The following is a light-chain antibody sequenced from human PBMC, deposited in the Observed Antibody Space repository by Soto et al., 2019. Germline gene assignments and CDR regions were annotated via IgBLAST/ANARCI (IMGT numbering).Light chain of an antibody. CDR2: GAS. CDR3: HGYGSPIVT. Sequence: EIVLTQSPGTLSLSPGERATLSCRASQSVSSTYLAWYQQKPGQEPRLLIYGASSRATGIPDRFSGSGSGTDFTLTISRLEPEGFSVEYCHGYGSPIVTFGQVNKLEIK. CDR1: QSVSSTY. J-gene: IGKJ2*01. V-gene: IGKV3-20*01.